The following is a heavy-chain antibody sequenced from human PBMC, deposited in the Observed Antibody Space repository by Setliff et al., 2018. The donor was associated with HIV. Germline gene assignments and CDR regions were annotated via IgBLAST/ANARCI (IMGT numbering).Heavy chain of an antibody. CDR1: GGSISTFY. J-gene: IGHJ5*02. Sequence: SETLSLTCTVSGGSISTFYWSWIRQPPGKGLEWIGYIYTSGSTNYNPSLKSRITISVDRSKNLFSLKLISVTAADQGVYYCARVPVAGANWFDPWGLGTLVTVSS. CDR3: ARVPVAGANWFDP. CDR2: IYTSGST. V-gene: IGHV4-4*08. D-gene: IGHD2-21*01.